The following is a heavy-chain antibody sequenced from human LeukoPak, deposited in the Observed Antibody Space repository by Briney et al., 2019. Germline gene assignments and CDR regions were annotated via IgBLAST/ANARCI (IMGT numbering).Heavy chain of an antibody. D-gene: IGHD3-10*01. CDR2: IYHSGST. J-gene: IGHJ3*02. CDR3: ARPLLWFGEFVDAFDI. V-gene: IGHV4-38-2*01. Sequence: SETLSHTCAVSGYSISSGYYWGWIRQPPGKGLEWIGSIYHSGSTYYNPSLKSRVTISVDTSMNQFSLKLSSVNAADTAVYYCARPLLWFGEFVDAFDIWGQGTMVTVSS. CDR1: GYSISSGYY.